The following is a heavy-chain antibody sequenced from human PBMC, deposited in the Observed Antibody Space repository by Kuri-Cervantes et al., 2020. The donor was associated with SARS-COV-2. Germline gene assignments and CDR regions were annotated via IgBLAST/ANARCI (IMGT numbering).Heavy chain of an antibody. CDR2: IYHSGST. CDR3: AGSESYDGGNPTEGWFDP. D-gene: IGHD4-23*01. Sequence: SETLSLTCAVSGYSISSGYYWGWIRQPPGKGLEWIGSIYHSGSTNYNPSLKSRVTISVDTSKNQFSLKQSSVTAADTAVYYCAGSESYDGGNPTEGWFDPWGQGTLVTVSS. J-gene: IGHJ5*02. V-gene: IGHV4-38-2*01. CDR1: GYSISSGYY.